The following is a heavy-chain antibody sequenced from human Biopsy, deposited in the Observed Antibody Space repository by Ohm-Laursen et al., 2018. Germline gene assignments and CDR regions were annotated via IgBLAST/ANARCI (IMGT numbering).Heavy chain of an antibody. CDR2: SIPLFNTA. CDR3: ARFPLGAYDDSGSYRAVEHWYFDL. V-gene: IGHV1-69*06. CDR1: GGTFTNHA. J-gene: IGHJ2*01. D-gene: IGHD3-22*01. Sequence: EASVKVSCKASGGTFTNHAVGWVRQAPGQGPEWVGSSIPLFNTANYADKFQGRVTLTADKSTTTAYMELSSLRSEDTAIYYCARFPLGAYDDSGSYRAVEHWYFDLWGRGTLVTVSS.